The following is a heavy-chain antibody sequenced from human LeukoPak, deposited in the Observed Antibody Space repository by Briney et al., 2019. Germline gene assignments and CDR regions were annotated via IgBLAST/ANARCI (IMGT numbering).Heavy chain of an antibody. CDR3: ARGSSGKEYFDY. J-gene: IGHJ4*02. CDR2: IWYDGSNK. CDR1: GFTFSSYG. D-gene: IGHD1-26*01. Sequence: GGSLRLSCAASGFTFSSYGMHWVRQAPGKGLEWVAVIWYDGSNKYYADSVKGRFTISRDNSKNTLYLQMNSLRAEDTAVYYCARGSSGKEYFDYWGQGTLVTVSS. V-gene: IGHV3-33*01.